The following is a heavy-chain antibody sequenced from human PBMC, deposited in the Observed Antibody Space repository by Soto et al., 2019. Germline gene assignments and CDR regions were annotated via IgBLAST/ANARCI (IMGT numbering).Heavy chain of an antibody. CDR2: IGASXRNT. CDR3: AKNNIYRFDP. CDR1: GYTFNRYD. Sequence: SVTVSYMVSGYTFNRYDFAWVRHAPGQGLEWMGXIGASXRNTKHEETLXXRLSLNIXXDTTRADMELRSLTSDDTAIYYCAKNNIYRFDPWGQGTTATVSS. J-gene: IGHJ6*01. V-gene: IGHV1-18*04. D-gene: IGHD1-20*01.